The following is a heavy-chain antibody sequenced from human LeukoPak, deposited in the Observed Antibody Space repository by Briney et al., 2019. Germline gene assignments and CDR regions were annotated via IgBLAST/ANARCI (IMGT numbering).Heavy chain of an antibody. D-gene: IGHD3-16*01. CDR3: ARHRDSLGFHNWFDP. CDR1: GVPISSHY. Sequence: SETLSLTCTVSGVPISSHYWSWLRQSPGRGLEWIGFTFYTGGTNSNPSLKSRVTVSADPSKNQVSLRLISVTAADTAIYYCARHRDSLGFHNWFDPWGQGTLVSVSS. J-gene: IGHJ5*02. V-gene: IGHV4-59*08. CDR2: TFYTGGT.